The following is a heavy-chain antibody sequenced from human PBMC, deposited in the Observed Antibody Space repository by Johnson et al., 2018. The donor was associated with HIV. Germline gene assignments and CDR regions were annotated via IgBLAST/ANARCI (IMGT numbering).Heavy chain of an antibody. CDR3: ARDLPYYYDSSNKNGALDI. V-gene: IGHV3-53*01. D-gene: IGHD3-22*01. J-gene: IGHJ3*02. Sequence: VQLVESGGGLIQPGGSLRLSCAASGFTVSSHYMNWVRQATGKGLEWVSIVYSGGSPYYAASVKGRFPISRDNSKNTLYLQMNTLRAEDTAVYYCARDLPYYYDSSNKNGALDIWGQGTVVTVS. CDR1: GFTVSSHY. CDR2: VYSGGSP.